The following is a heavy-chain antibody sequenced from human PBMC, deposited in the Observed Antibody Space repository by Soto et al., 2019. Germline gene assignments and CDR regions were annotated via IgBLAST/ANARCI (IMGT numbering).Heavy chain of an antibody. CDR2: ISWDSSTI. CDR3: VQGRYPTMATPLDH. Sequence: SLRLSCAASGFTFDNCGMHWVSQARGKGLEWVAGISWDSSTIGYADSVKGRFIISRDDAKNSLYLQMDSLRGEDTALYYCVQGRYPTMATPLDHWGQGTQVTVSS. D-gene: IGHD2-15*01. J-gene: IGHJ4*02. CDR1: GFTFDNCG. V-gene: IGHV3-9*01.